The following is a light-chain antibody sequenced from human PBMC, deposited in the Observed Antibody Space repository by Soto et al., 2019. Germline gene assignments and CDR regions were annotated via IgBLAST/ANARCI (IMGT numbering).Light chain of an antibody. CDR3: SSYTSSSTLV. J-gene: IGLJ2*01. CDR2: KVS. CDR1: SSDVGGYNY. V-gene: IGLV2-14*01. Sequence: QSALTQPASVSGSPGQTITISCTGTSSDVGGYNYVSWYQQHPGKAPKLKIFKVSNGPSGVSNRFSGSKSGNTASLTISGLQAEDEADYYCSSYTSSSTLVFGGGTKLTVL.